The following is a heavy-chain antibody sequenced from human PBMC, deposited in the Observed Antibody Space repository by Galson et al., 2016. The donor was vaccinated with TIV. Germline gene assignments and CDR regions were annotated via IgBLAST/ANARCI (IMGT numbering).Heavy chain of an antibody. CDR2: LDPEEAET. CDR1: GYTLNALS. V-gene: IGHV1-24*01. J-gene: IGHJ5*01. Sequence: SVKVSCKVSGYTLNALSIHWVRQAPGKGLEWMGGLDPEEAETFYAHMFQGRVTMTEDTSTDTAYMELINLRSEDTAMYYCARQAVVIPTAIIQNCFDSWGQGTLVTVSS. D-gene: IGHD2-2*02. CDR3: ARQAVVIPTAIIQNCFDS.